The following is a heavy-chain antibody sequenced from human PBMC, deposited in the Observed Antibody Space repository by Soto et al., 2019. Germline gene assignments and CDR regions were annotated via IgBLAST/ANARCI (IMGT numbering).Heavy chain of an antibody. CDR2: IYYSGST. D-gene: IGHD3-9*01. Sequence: PSETLSLTCTVSGGSISSYYWSWIRQPPGKGLEWIGYIYYSGSTNYNPSLKSRVTISVDTSKNQFSLKLSSVTAADTAVYYCARGDRSSHWLESDFWGQGSPVTVSS. CDR1: GGSISSYY. CDR3: ARGDRSSHWLESDF. J-gene: IGHJ4*02. V-gene: IGHV4-59*01.